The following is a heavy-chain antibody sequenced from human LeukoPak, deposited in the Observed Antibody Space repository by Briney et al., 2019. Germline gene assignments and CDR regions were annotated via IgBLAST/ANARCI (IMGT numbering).Heavy chain of an antibody. CDR2: VFNGGST. J-gene: IGHJ4*02. D-gene: IGHD6-13*01. CDR1: GGSIHSHY. Sequence: PSETLSLTCSVSGGSIHSHYWRWIRQPPGKGLEWIGYVFNGGSTNYNPYLKSRVTMSIDTARDQFSLRLSSVSAADTAIYYCSSRVAGNTWYGAFGFWGPGTLVTVSS. CDR3: SSRVAGNTWYGAFGF. V-gene: IGHV4-59*11.